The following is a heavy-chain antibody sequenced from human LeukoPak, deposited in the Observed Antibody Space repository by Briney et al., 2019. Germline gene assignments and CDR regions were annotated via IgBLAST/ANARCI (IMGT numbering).Heavy chain of an antibody. V-gene: IGHV4-39*07. CDR2: IYYSGST. J-gene: IGHJ4*02. CDR1: GGSISSSSYY. Sequence: PSETLSLTCTVSGGSISSSSYYWGWIRQPPGNGLEWIGSIYYSGSTYYNPSLKSRVTISVDTSKNQFSLKLSSVTAADTAVYYCAPSRGLAARQPPYFDYWGQGTLVTVSS. D-gene: IGHD6-6*01. CDR3: APSRGLAARQPPYFDY.